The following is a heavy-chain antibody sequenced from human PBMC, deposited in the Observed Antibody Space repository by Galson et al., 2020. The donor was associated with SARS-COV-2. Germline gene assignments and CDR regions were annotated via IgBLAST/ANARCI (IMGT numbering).Heavy chain of an antibody. CDR1: GFNFNDYG. CDR3: ARALGYYHYHGMDV. CDR2: LTSNSGYI. J-gene: IGHJ6*02. Sequence: GESLKISCEASGFNFNDYGMTWVRQLPGKGPEWLSSLTSNSGYIYYSDSVKGRFTISRDDAKSSTYLQMNSLTVDDTAVYYCARALGYYHYHGMDVWGPGTTVTVSS. V-gene: IGHV3-21*01.